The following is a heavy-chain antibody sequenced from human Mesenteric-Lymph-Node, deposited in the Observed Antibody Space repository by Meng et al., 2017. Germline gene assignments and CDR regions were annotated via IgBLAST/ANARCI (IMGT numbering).Heavy chain of an antibody. V-gene: IGHV3-72*01. CDR3: AKNSPPRMATSKYFQH. D-gene: IGHD5-24*01. CDR1: GFTFSTYG. Sequence: GESLKISCEASGFTFSTYGMSWVRQAPGKGLEWVGCIGNKAKSDTTEYAASVKGRFTISRDDSQSSLFLQMNSLKTEDTAVYYCAKNSPPRMATSKYFQHWGQGTLVTVSS. J-gene: IGHJ1*01. CDR2: IGNKAKSDTT.